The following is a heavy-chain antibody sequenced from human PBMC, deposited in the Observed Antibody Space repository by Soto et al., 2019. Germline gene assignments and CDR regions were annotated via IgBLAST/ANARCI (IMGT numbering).Heavy chain of an antibody. D-gene: IGHD3-10*01. J-gene: IGHJ4*02. V-gene: IGHV4-30-2*01. Sequence: PSETLSLTCAVSGGSISSGGYSWSWIRQPPGKGLEWIGYIYHSGSTYYNPSLKSRVTISVDRSKNQFSLKLSSVTAADTAVYYCARVVSGSQTYYGSGSYYTVAFDYWGQGTLVTVSS. CDR2: IYHSGST. CDR3: ARVVSGSQTYYGSGSYYTVAFDY. CDR1: GGSISSGGYS.